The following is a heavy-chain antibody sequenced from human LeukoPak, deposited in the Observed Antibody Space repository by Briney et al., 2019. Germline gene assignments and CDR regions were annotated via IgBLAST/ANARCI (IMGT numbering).Heavy chain of an antibody. CDR3: ARGLAAARKGDY. V-gene: IGHV1-2*02. CDR1: GYTFTGYY. J-gene: IGHJ4*02. Sequence: ASVKVSCKASGYTFTGYYMHWVRQAPGQGLEWMGWINPNSGGTNYAQKFQGRVTMTRDTSISTAYMELSRPRSDDTAVYYCARGLAAARKGDYWGQGTLVTVSS. D-gene: IGHD6-13*01. CDR2: INPNSGGT.